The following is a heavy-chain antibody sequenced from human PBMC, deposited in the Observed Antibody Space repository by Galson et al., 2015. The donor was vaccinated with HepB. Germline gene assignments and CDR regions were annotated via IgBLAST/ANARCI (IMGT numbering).Heavy chain of an antibody. Sequence: SVKVSCKASGYTFTSYGISWVRQAPGQRLEWMGWINAGNGNTKYSQKFQGRVTITRDTSASTAYMELSSLRSEDTAVYYCARDLGEDPTTLGPFDIWGQGTMVTVSS. CDR3: ARDLGEDPTTLGPFDI. J-gene: IGHJ3*02. CDR2: INAGNGNT. D-gene: IGHD1-14*01. V-gene: IGHV1-3*01. CDR1: GYTFTSYG.